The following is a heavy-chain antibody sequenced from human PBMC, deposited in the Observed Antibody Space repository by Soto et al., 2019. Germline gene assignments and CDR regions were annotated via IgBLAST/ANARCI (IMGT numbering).Heavy chain of an antibody. V-gene: IGHV3-23*01. J-gene: IGHJ4*02. Sequence: PGGSPRLSCAASGFTFSNDAMNWVRQAPGKGLEWVSTISGSGGTYYADSVKGRFTISRDNSKYTLYLQMNSLRAEDTAVYYCAKYPLAATTFDYWGQGTLVTVSS. CDR1: GFTFSNDA. CDR3: AKYPLAATTFDY. D-gene: IGHD2-15*01. CDR2: ISGSGGT.